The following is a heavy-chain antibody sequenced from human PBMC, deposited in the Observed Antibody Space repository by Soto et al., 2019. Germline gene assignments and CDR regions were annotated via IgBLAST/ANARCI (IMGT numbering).Heavy chain of an antibody. V-gene: IGHV4-4*07. CDR2: VYSSGST. CDR1: GGSINSYY. CDR3: ERDTGDSRIDY. D-gene: IGHD3-22*01. Sequence: ASETLSLTCTVSGGSINSYYWSWIRQSAGKGLEWIGRVYSSGSTFYNPSLKSRLTMSVDTPNNQFSLKLSSVTAADTAVYSCERDTGDSRIDYWGLGTLVTVSS. J-gene: IGHJ4*02.